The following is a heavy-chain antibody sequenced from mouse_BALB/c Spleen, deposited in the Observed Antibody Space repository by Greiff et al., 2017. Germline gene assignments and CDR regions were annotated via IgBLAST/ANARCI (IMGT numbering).Heavy chain of an antibody. J-gene: IGHJ4*01. CDR3: ARDGYDYAMDY. CDR1: GYTFTSYY. V-gene: IGHV1S56*01. CDR2: IYPGNVNT. D-gene: IGHD2-2*01. Sequence: QVQLKESGPELVKPGASVRISCKASGYTFTSYYIHWVKQRPGQGLEWIGWIYPGNVNTKYNEKFKGKATLTADKSSSTAYMQLSSLTSEDSAVYFCARDGYDYAMDYWGQGTSVTVSS.